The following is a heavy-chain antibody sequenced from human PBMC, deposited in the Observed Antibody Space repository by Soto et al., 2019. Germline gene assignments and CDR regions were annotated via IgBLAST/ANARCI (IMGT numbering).Heavy chain of an antibody. CDR1: GGSISSGGYY. V-gene: IGHV4-31*03. D-gene: IGHD6-13*01. CDR3: AISFCVAAAGLFYY. Sequence: SETLSLTCTVSGGSISSGGYYWSWIRQHPGKGLEWIGYIYYSGSTYYNPSLKSRVTISVDTSKNQFSLKLSSVTAADTAVYYCAISFCVAAAGLFYYWGQGTPVTVSS. CDR2: IYYSGST. J-gene: IGHJ4*02.